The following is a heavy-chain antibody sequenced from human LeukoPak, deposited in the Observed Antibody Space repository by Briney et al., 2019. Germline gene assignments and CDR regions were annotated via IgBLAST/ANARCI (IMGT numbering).Heavy chain of an antibody. CDR3: ARDLRSPRSLVVPAAIDY. Sequence: GGSLRLSCAASGFTFSSYSMNWVRQAPGKGLQWVSYISGSSSTIYYADSVKGRFTISRDNAKNSLYLQMNSLRAEDTAVYYCARDLRSPRSLVVPAAIDYWGQGTLVTVSS. D-gene: IGHD2-2*01. CDR2: ISGSSSTI. V-gene: IGHV3-48*04. J-gene: IGHJ4*02. CDR1: GFTFSSYS.